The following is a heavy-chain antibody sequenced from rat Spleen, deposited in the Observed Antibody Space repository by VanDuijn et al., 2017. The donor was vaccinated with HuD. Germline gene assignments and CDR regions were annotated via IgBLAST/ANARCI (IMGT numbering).Heavy chain of an antibody. CDR2: ISTGGGNT. CDR1: GFTFSDYA. CDR3: ARLSEGLLMYTTDHFDY. Sequence: EVQLVESGGGLVQPGRSLKLSCAASGFTFSDYAMAWVRQTPTKGLEWVASISTGGGNTYYRDSVKGRFTISRDNAKNTQYLQMDSLRSEDTATYYCARLSEGLLMYTTDHFDYWGQGVMVTVSS. D-gene: IGHD1-6*01. J-gene: IGHJ2*01. V-gene: IGHV5S14*01.